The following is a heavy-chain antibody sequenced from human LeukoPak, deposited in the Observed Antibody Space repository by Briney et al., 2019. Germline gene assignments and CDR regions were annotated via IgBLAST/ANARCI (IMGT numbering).Heavy chain of an antibody. CDR1: GGSISSGDYY. J-gene: IGHJ4*02. CDR2: IYYSGST. Sequence: SQTLSLTCTVSGGSISSGDYYWSWIRQPPGKGLEWIGYIYYSGSTYYNPSLKSRVTISVDTSKNQFSLKPSSVTAADTAVYYCARDSPGEGHGDLGDYYFDYWGQGTLVTVSS. D-gene: IGHD2-21*02. V-gene: IGHV4-30-4*01. CDR3: ARDSPGEGHGDLGDYYFDY.